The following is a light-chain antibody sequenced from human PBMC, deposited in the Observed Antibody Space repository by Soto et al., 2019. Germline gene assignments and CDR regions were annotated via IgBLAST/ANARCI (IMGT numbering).Light chain of an antibody. CDR3: QQYGSSPIT. V-gene: IGKV3-20*01. J-gene: IGKJ5*01. Sequence: EIVLTQSPGTLSLSPGERATLSCRASQTVTNRYLGWYQQKPGRAPRLLFFGASSRGTGIPDRFSGSGSGTDFTLTISRLEPEDFAVYYCQQYGSSPITFGQGTRLEIK. CDR1: QTVTNRY. CDR2: GAS.